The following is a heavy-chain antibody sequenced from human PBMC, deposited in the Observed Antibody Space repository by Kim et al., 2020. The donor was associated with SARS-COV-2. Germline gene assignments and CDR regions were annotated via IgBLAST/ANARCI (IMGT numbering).Heavy chain of an antibody. Sequence: KSRVTMSVDTSKNQFSLKLSSVTAADTAVYYCARDLPGGYGVVTPDYFDYWGQGTLVTVSS. J-gene: IGHJ4*02. V-gene: IGHV4-4*06. D-gene: IGHD2-21*02. CDR3: ARDLPGGYGVVTPDYFDY.